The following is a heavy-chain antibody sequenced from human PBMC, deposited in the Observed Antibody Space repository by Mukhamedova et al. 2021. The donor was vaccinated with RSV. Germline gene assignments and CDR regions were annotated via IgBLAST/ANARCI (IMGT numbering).Heavy chain of an antibody. D-gene: IGHD3-22*01. Sequence: PSLKSRVTISADTSKNQFSLKLNSVTAADTAVYYCARPNYDSTGYYGAFDVWGQGAKVTVYS. V-gene: IGHV4-39*01. CDR3: ARPNYDSTGYYGAFDV. J-gene: IGHJ3*01.